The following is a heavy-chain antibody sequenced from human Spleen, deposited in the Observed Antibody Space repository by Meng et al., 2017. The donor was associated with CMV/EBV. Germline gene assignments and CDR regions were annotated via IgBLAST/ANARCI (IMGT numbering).Heavy chain of an antibody. J-gene: IGHJ4*02. CDR3: AKDRSGYDPLGLDY. CDR2: IRYDGTHK. Sequence: GGSLRLSCAASGFMFSSSGMHWVRQAPGKGLECVASIRYDGTHKYSADSVKGRFTISRDNSRYTLHLQMNSLRREDTAVYYCAKDRSGYDPLGLDYWGQGALVTVSS. CDR1: GFMFSSSG. V-gene: IGHV3-30*02. D-gene: IGHD5-12*01.